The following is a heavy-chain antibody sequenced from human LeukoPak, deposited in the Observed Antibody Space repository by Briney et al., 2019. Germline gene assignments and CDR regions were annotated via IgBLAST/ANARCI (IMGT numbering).Heavy chain of an antibody. Sequence: GGSLRLSCAASGFTFSSYEMIWVRQAPGKGLECISYISISGNAIYYADSVKGRFTTSRDNAKNSLYLQMNSLRAEDTAVYYCARDPSAGYSHGIDYWGQGILVTVSS. CDR2: ISISGNAI. CDR3: ARDPSAGYSHGIDY. D-gene: IGHD5-18*01. CDR1: GFTFSSYE. J-gene: IGHJ4*02. V-gene: IGHV3-48*03.